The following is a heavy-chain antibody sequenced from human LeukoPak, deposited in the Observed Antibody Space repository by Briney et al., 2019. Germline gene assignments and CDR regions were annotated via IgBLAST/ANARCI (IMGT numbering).Heavy chain of an antibody. D-gene: IGHD3-22*01. CDR2: IYYSGST. Sequence: PSETLSLTCTVSGGSMSSYYWSWIRQPPGKGLEWIGYIYYSGSTNYNPSLKSRVTISIDTSKNQFSLKLSSVTAADTAVYYCARVNYYDSSGYYHPEYWGQGTLVTVSS. J-gene: IGHJ4*02. CDR3: ARVNYYDSSGYYHPEY. V-gene: IGHV4-59*01. CDR1: GGSMSSYY.